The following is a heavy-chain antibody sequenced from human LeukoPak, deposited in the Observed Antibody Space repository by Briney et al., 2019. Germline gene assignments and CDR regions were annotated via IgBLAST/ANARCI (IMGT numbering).Heavy chain of an antibody. CDR1: GYSITSDYY. CDR2: ISHSGTT. V-gene: IGHV4-38-2*02. CDR3: ARDRSYGIHDY. Sequence: SETLSLTCTVSGYSITSDYYWGWFRQSPGMGLEWMGSISHSGTTYYSPSLKSRIDISLDTSKNQVSLRLNSVTAADTAVYYCARDRSYGIHDYWGQGTLVTVSS. D-gene: IGHD4-17*01. J-gene: IGHJ4*02.